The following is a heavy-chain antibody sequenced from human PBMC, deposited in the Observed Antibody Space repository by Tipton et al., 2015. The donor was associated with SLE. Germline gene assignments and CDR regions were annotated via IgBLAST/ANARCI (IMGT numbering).Heavy chain of an antibody. CDR1: GGSISNFS. J-gene: IGHJ4*02. V-gene: IGHV4-59*01. CDR2: IHSSGTT. CDR3: ARGGWSLGY. Sequence: TLSLTCTVSGGSISNFSWSWIRQPPGKGLEWIGYIHSSGTTHHNASLKTRLTISVDTSKNQFSLKLNSMTAADTAVYYCARGGWSLGYWGQGTRVTVSS. D-gene: IGHD2-15*01.